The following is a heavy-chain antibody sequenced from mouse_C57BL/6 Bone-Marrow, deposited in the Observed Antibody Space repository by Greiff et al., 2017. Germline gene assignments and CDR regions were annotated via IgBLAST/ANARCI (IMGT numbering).Heavy chain of an antibody. CDR2: INPYNGGT. CDR1: GYTFTDYY. D-gene: IGHD3-2*02. Sequence: VQLQQSGPVLVKPGASVKMSCKASGYTFTDYYMNWVKQSHGKSLEWIGVINPYNGGTSYNQKLQGKATLTVDKSSSTAYMELNSLTSEDSAVYYCARWGQLRPPMDYWGQGTSVTVSS. CDR3: ARWGQLRPPMDY. J-gene: IGHJ4*01. V-gene: IGHV1-19*01.